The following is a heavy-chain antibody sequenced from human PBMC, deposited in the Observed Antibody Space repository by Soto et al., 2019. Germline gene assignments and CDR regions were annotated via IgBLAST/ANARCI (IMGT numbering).Heavy chain of an antibody. CDR3: AKGKGSAHKRAFDI. V-gene: IGHV3-9*01. CDR2: ISWNSGSI. CDR1: GFTFDDYA. D-gene: IGHD3-10*01. J-gene: IGHJ3*02. Sequence: GGSLRLSCAASGFTFDDYAMHWVRQAPGKGLEGVSGISWNSGSIGYADSVKGRFTISRDNAKNSLYLQMNSLRAEDTALYHCAKGKGSAHKRAFDIWGQGTMVTVSS.